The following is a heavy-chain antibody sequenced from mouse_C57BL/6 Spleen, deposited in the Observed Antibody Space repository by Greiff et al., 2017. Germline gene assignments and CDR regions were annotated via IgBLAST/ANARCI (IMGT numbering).Heavy chain of an antibody. V-gene: IGHV1-62-2*01. CDR2: FYPGSGSI. CDR3: ARHQGGPLITTVVDYYYAMDY. Sequence: VQLQQSGAELVKPGASVKLSCKASGYTFTEYTIHWVKQRSGQGLEWIGWFYPGSGSIKYNEKFKDKATLTADKSSSTVYMELSRLTSEDSAVYFGARHQGGPLITTVVDYYYAMDYWGQGTSVTVSS. CDR1: GYTFTEYT. D-gene: IGHD1-1*01. J-gene: IGHJ4*01.